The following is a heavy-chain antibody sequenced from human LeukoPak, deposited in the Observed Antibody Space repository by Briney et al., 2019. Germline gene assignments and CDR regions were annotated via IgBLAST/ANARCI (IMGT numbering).Heavy chain of an antibody. Sequence: GGSLRLSCAASGFTFSSYSMNWVRQAPGKGLEWVSSISSSSSYIYYADSVKGRFTISRDNAKNSLYLQMNSLRAEDTAVYYCAKGQAPYCSSTSCYIFDYWGQGTLVTVSS. J-gene: IGHJ4*02. CDR2: ISSSSSYI. CDR1: GFTFSSYS. D-gene: IGHD2-2*02. V-gene: IGHV3-21*01. CDR3: AKGQAPYCSSTSCYIFDY.